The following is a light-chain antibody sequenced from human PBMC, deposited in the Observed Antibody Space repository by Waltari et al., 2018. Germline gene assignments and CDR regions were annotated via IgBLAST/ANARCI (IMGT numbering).Light chain of an antibody. CDR2: EVT. CDR3: SSFAGTNQGA. J-gene: IGLJ2*01. V-gene: IGLV2-8*01. CDR1: SSNVGGYNY. Sequence: QSALTQPPSASGSPGQSVTISCTGTSSNVGGYNYVSWYQQHPGKAPTLLIYEVTKPPSGVPDRFSGSKSGNTASLTVSGLQAEDEADYYCSSFAGTNQGAFGGGTKLTVL.